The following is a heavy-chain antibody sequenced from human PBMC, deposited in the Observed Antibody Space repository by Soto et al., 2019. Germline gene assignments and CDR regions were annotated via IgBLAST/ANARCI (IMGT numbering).Heavy chain of an antibody. CDR1: GGPVSSGSYY. J-gene: IGHJ4*02. Sequence: ETLSLTCTVSGGPVSSGSYYWSWIRQPPGKGLEWIGYIYYSGSTNYNPSLKSRVTISVDTSKNQFSLKLSSVTAADTAVYYCARGLGYYGSGSFPFDYWGQGTLVTVSS. CDR3: ARGLGYYGSGSFPFDY. D-gene: IGHD3-10*01. CDR2: IYYSGST. V-gene: IGHV4-61*01.